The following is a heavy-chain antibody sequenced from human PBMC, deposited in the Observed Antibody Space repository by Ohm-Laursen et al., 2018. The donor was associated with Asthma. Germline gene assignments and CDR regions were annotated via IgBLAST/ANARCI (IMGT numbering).Heavy chain of an antibody. CDR2: ISYDGSYQ. CDR3: AKEAAAAGAGCFDF. J-gene: IGHJ4*02. Sequence: SLRLSCAASGFTFRNYDMHWVRQAPGKGLERVAAISYDGSYQYYADSVKGRFTISRDNSKNTLSLQMDSLRVEDTAIYYCAKEAAAAGAGCFDFWGQGTLVTVTS. CDR1: GFTFRNYD. V-gene: IGHV3-30*18. D-gene: IGHD6-13*01.